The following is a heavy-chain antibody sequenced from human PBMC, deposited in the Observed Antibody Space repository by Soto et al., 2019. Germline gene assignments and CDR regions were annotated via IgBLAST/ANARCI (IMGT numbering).Heavy chain of an antibody. V-gene: IGHV3-30-3*01. CDR2: ISFDGSNK. J-gene: IGHJ6*02. CDR1: GFTFSSYN. CDR3: AREVGTFYYHYGMDV. Sequence: QVQLVEFGGGVVQPGRSLRLSCAASGFTFSSYNMEWVRQAPGKGLEWVTVISFDGSNKYYADSVQGRFTISRDNSKNTVYLEMNSLKPEDTAVYYCAREVGTFYYHYGMDVWGQGTTVTVAS. D-gene: IGHD2-21*02.